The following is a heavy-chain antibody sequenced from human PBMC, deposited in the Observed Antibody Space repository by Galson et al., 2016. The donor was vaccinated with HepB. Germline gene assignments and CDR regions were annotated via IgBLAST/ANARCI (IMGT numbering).Heavy chain of an antibody. CDR2: ISDSGSTT. Sequence: SLRLSCAASGFTFSTYSMNWVRQAPGKGLEWVSYISDSGSTTYYVDSVKGRFTISRGNAKNLLYLQMNSLRDEDTAVYYCAREGLSGEPLDYWGQGTLVTVSS. J-gene: IGHJ4*02. V-gene: IGHV3-48*02. CDR3: AREGLSGEPLDY. D-gene: IGHD3-16*01. CDR1: GFTFSTYS.